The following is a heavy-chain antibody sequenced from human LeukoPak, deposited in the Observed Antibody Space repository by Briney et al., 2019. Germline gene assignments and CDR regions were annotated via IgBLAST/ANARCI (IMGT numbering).Heavy chain of an antibody. CDR3: VRCDRLRYLVY. V-gene: IGHV3-23*01. Sequence: GGSLRLSCAAFGFTFSSYPMTWVRQAPGKGLEWVSVFSGSGDSIYYADSVKGRFTISRDNSKNTLYLQMNSLRAEDTAVYYCVRCDRLRYLVYWGQGTLVTVSS. CDR1: GFTFSSYP. J-gene: IGHJ4*02. D-gene: IGHD5-12*01. CDR2: FSGSGDSI.